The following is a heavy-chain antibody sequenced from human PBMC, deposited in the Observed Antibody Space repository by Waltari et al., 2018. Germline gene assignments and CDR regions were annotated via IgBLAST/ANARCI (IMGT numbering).Heavy chain of an antibody. V-gene: IGHV1-58*02. CDR2: IVVGSGNT. D-gene: IGHD6-19*01. Sequence: QMQLVQSGPEVKKPGTSVKVSCKASGFTFTSSAMQWVRQARGQRLEWIGWIVVGSGNTNYAQKFQERVTITRDMSTSTAEMGRSSRRSEDTAVYYCAAGLGAVAGPEVYYFDYWGQGTLVTVSS. CDR1: GFTFTSSA. CDR3: AAGLGAVAGPEVYYFDY. J-gene: IGHJ4*02.